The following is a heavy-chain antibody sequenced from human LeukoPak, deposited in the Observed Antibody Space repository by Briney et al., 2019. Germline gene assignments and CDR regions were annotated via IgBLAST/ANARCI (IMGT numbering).Heavy chain of an antibody. CDR1: GFTFSNYW. J-gene: IGHJ4*02. CDR2: IRGDGYEK. D-gene: IGHD2-21*02. CDR3: VRNGDYYRLDY. V-gene: IGHV3-7*01. Sequence: SGGSLRLSCAASGFTFSNYWVNWVRQAPGKGLEWVANIRGDGYEKHFADSVKGRFTISRDNAKNSVDLQMNNLRAEDTAVFYCVRNGDYYRLDYWGQGTLVTVSS.